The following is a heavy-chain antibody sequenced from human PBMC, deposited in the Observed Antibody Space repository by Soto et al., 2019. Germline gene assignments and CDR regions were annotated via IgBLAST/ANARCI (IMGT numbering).Heavy chain of an antibody. CDR1: GFTFSSYG. CDR2: IWYDGSNK. D-gene: IGHD2-2*01. J-gene: IGHJ4*02. CDR3: AREDPIVVVTAALYY. Sequence: GRSLRLSCAASGFTFSSYGMHWVRQAPGKGLEWVAVIWYDGSNKYYADSVKGRFTISRDNSKNTLYLQMNSLRAEDTAVYYCAREDPIVVVTAALYYLGQGNLVTVS. V-gene: IGHV3-33*01.